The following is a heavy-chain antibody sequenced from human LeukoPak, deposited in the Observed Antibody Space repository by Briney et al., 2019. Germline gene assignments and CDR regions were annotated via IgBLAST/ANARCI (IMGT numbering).Heavy chain of an antibody. D-gene: IGHD2-21*01. CDR1: GFTFSRYS. Sequence: GGSLRLSCAASGFTFSRYSMNWVRQAPGKGLEWISYISSSSSTIYYADSVKGRFTISRDNAKNSLYLQMNSLRAEDTAVYYCARDSDRGAYDYWGQGTLVTVSS. J-gene: IGHJ4*02. CDR3: ARDSDRGAYDY. CDR2: ISSSSSTI. V-gene: IGHV3-48*01.